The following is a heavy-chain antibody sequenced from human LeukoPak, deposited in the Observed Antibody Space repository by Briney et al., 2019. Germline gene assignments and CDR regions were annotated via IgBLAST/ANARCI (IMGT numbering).Heavy chain of an antibody. J-gene: IGHJ3*02. CDR1: GYTVSPSY. CDR3: ASLDGGNTESSDAFDI. V-gene: IGHV1-46*01. CDR2: INPSGGST. Sequence: ASVKVSCKASGYTVSPSYVDWMRQTPGHRLEWMGIINPSGGSTSYAHKFQGRVTTTRDMTTSTVYMELSSLRSEDTAVYSCASLDGGNTESSDAFDIWGQGTMVTVSS. D-gene: IGHD4-23*01.